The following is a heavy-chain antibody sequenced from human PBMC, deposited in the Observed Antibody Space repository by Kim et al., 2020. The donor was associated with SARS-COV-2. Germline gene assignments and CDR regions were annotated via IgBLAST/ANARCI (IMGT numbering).Heavy chain of an antibody. D-gene: IGHD3-10*01. Sequence: YYTPSLKSRVTISVDTSKNQFSLKLSSVTAADTAVYYCAVLLLWNLGGFDYWGQGTLVTVSS. CDR3: AVLLLWNLGGFDY. V-gene: IGHV4-31*02. J-gene: IGHJ4*02.